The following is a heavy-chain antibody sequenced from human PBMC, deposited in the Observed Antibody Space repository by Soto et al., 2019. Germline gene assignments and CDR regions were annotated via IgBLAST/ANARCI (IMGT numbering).Heavy chain of an antibody. V-gene: IGHV3-30*18. CDR1: GFTFSSYG. Sequence: GGSLRLSCAASGFTFSSYGMHWVRQAPGKGLEWVAVISYDGSNKYYADSVKGRFTISRDNSKNTLYLQMNSLRAEDTAVYYCAKVPYYYDSSGPNDAFDIWGQGTMVTVSS. J-gene: IGHJ3*02. CDR3: AKVPYYYDSSGPNDAFDI. D-gene: IGHD3-22*01. CDR2: ISYDGSNK.